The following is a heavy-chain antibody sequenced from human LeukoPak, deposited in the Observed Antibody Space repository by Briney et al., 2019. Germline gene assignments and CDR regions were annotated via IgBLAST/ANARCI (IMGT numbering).Heavy chain of an antibody. CDR1: GGSISSDY. J-gene: IGHJ4*02. V-gene: IGHV4-59*08. Sequence: SETLSLTCTVSGGSISSDYWQWLRQPPGKGLEWIGYIYNSGSNNYNPSLKSRVTISIDTSKNQFSLKLTSVTAADTAVYYCATRGYWGQGTLVTVSS. D-gene: IGHD3-10*01. CDR2: IYNSGSN. CDR3: ATRGY.